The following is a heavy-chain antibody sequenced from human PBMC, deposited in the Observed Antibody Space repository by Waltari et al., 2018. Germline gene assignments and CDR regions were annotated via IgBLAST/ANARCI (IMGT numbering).Heavy chain of an antibody. V-gene: IGHV1-69*10. D-gene: IGHD5-18*01. CDR1: GGTFSSYA. Sequence: QVQLVQSGAEVKKPGSSVKVSCKASGGTFSSYAISWVRQAPGQGLEGMGGIIPILGIANYAQKFQGRVTITADKSTSTAYMELSSLRSEDTAVYYCARDRYGPRYYYMDVWGKGTTVTVSS. CDR3: ARDRYGPRYYYMDV. CDR2: IIPILGIA. J-gene: IGHJ6*03.